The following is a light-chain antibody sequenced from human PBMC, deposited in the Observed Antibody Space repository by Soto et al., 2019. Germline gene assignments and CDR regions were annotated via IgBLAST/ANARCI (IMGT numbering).Light chain of an antibody. CDR1: QSVSSY. CDR3: QQYGALPYT. J-gene: IGKJ2*01. CDR2: AAS. V-gene: IGKV3-20*01. Sequence: EIVLTQSPATLSLSPGERATLSCRASQSVSSYLAWYQQKPGQAPRLLIYAASRRASGIPDRFSGSGSGTDFTLTINRLEPEDFAVYYCQQYGALPYTFGQGTKVDIK.